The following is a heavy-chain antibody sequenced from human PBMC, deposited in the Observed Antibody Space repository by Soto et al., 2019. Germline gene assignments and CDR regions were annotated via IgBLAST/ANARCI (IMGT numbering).Heavy chain of an antibody. Sequence: EVQLVESGEGLVQPGGSLRLSCAASGFTFSSYNIHWIRQAPGKGLEFVSAISRSGDRTYYADSVKGRFTITRDNSKNTVWLQWGSLRAEDMAVYYCARARCSSGQCYYFDYWGRGALVSVSS. D-gene: IGHD2-15*01. CDR1: GFTFSSYN. CDR2: ISRSGDRT. V-gene: IGHV3-64*02. J-gene: IGHJ4*01. CDR3: ARARCSSGQCYYFDY.